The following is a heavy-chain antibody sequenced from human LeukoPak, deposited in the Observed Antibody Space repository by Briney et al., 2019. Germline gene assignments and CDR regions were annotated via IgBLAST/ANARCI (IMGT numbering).Heavy chain of an antibody. Sequence: PSETLSLTCAVYGGSFSGYYWSWIRQPPGKGLEWIGEINHSGSTNYNPSLKSRVTTSVDTSKNQFSLKLSSVTAADTAVYYCARGHYGSGSYWPNHDYWGQGTLVTVSS. D-gene: IGHD3-10*01. J-gene: IGHJ4*02. CDR1: GGSFSGYY. CDR2: INHSGST. CDR3: ARGHYGSGSYWPNHDY. V-gene: IGHV4-34*01.